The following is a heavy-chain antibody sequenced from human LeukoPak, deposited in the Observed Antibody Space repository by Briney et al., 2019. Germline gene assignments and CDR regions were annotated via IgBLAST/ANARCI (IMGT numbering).Heavy chain of an antibody. CDR1: GGSFSGYY. CDR3: ARPQYDYGSGTTRRGNWFDP. D-gene: IGHD3-10*01. CDR2: ISHSGST. J-gene: IGHJ5*02. V-gene: IGHV4-34*01. Sequence: PSETLSLTCAVYGGSFSGYYWSWIRQPPGKGLEWIGEISHSGSTNYNPSLKGRVTISVDTSKNQFSLKLSPVTAADTAVYYCARPQYDYGSGTTRRGNWFDPWGQGTLVTVSS.